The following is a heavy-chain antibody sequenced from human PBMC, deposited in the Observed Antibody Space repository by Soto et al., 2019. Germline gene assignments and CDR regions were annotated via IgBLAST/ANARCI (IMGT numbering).Heavy chain of an antibody. CDR2: IWYDGSKK. J-gene: IGHJ4*02. V-gene: IGHV3-33*01. D-gene: IGHD2-8*01. CDR3: ARDQAARVYAPGQLATMVFDY. Sequence: QVQLVESGGGVVQPGRSLRLSCAASGFTFSSYGMHWVRQAPGKGLEWVAVIWYDGSKKYYADSVKGRFTISRDNSKNKLYLQMTSLRAEDKAVYYWARDQAARVYAPGQLATMVFDYWGQGTLVTVSS. CDR1: GFTFSSYG.